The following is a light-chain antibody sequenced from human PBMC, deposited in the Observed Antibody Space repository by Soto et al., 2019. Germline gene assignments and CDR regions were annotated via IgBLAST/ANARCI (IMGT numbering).Light chain of an antibody. J-gene: IGKJ5*01. V-gene: IGKV3-15*01. CDR3: QQYNNWPPIT. CDR1: QSVSSN. CDR2: GAS. Sequence: EIVMTQSPATLSVSPGERATLSCRASQSVSSNLAWYQQKPGQAPRLXXYGASTRATGIPARFSGSESGTEFTLTISSLQSEDFAAYYCQQYNNWPPITFGQGTRLEIK.